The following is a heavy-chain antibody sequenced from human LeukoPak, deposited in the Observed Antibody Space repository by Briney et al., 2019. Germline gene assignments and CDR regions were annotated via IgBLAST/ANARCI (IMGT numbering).Heavy chain of an antibody. V-gene: IGHV3-30*18. CDR3: AKHGSGSYYRY. D-gene: IGHD3-10*01. Sequence: PGRSLRLSCAASGFTFSSYGMHWVRQAPGKGLEWVAVISYDGSNKYYADSVKGRFTISRDNSKNTLYLQMNSLRAEDTAVYYCAKHGSGSYYRYWGQGTLVTVSS. J-gene: IGHJ4*02. CDR2: ISYDGSNK. CDR1: GFTFSSYG.